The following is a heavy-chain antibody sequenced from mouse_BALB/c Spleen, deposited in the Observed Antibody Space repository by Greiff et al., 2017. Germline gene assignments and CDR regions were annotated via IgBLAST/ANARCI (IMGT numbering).Heavy chain of an antibody. D-gene: IGHD1-1*01. J-gene: IGHJ3*01. CDR3: ARGITTGGGAAY. Sequence: DVQLQESGPGLVKPSQSLSLTCSVTGYSITSGYYWNWIRQFPGNKLEWMGYISYDGSNNYNPSLKNRISITPDTSKNQFFLKLNSVTTEDTATYYCARGITTGGGAAYWGQGTLVTVSA. CDR2: ISYDGSN. CDR1: GYSITSGYY. V-gene: IGHV3-6*02.